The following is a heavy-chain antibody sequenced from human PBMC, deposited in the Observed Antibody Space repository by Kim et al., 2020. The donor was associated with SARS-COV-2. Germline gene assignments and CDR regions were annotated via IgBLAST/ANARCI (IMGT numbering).Heavy chain of an antibody. CDR1: GGSISSYY. J-gene: IGHJ6*02. D-gene: IGHD6-13*01. V-gene: IGHV4-59*08. CDR2: IYYSGST. CDR3: AGSYSSRRKFGMDV. Sequence: SETLSLTCTVSGGSISSYYWSWIRQPPGKGLEWIGYIYYSGSTNYNPSLKSRVTISVDTSKNQFSLKLSSVTAADTAVYYCAGSYSSRRKFGMDVWGQGTTVTVSS.